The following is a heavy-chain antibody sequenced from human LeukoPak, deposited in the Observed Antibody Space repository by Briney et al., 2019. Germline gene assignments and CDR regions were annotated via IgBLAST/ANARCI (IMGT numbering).Heavy chain of an antibody. CDR1: GGSLSGYY. D-gene: IGHD6-19*01. CDR3: QAAVADY. Sequence: SETLSLTCAVYGGSLSGYYWSWIRQPPGKGLEWIGEINHSGSTNYNPSLKSRVTISVDTSKNQFSLKLSSVTAADTAVYYCQAAVADYWGQGTLVTVSS. J-gene: IGHJ4*02. V-gene: IGHV4-34*01. CDR2: INHSGST.